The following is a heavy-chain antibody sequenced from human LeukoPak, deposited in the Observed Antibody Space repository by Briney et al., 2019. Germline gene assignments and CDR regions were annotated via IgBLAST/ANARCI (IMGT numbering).Heavy chain of an antibody. CDR2: ISSSSSYI. D-gene: IGHD6-19*01. V-gene: IGHV3-21*01. J-gene: IGHJ5*02. CDR3: ARVAGP. CDR1: GFTVDSNY. Sequence: GGSLRLSCAASGFTVDSNYLSWVRQAPGKGLEWVSSISSSSSYIYYADSVKGRFTISRDNAKNSLYLQMNSPRAEDTAVYYCARVAGPWGQGTLVTVSS.